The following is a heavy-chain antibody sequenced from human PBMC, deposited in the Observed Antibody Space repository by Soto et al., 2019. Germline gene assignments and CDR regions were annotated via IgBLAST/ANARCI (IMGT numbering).Heavy chain of an antibody. CDR2: ISSSSSTI. D-gene: IGHD2-21*01. V-gene: IGHV3-48*01. CDR3: ARPWPAYCGGDCYPLFDY. CDR1: GFTFSSYS. J-gene: IGHJ4*02. Sequence: GGSLRLSCAASGFTFSSYSMNWVRQAPGKGLEWVSYISSSSSTIYYADSVKGRFTISRDNAKNSLYLQMNSLRAEDTAVYYCARPWPAYCGGDCYPLFDYWGQGTLVTVSS.